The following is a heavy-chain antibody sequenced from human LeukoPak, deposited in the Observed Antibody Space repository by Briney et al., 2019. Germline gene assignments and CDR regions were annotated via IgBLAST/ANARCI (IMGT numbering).Heavy chain of an antibody. Sequence: HPSQTLSHTCTVSGDSISSGGYYWSWIRQPPGKGLEWVGEINHSGSTNYNPSLKCRVTISVDTSKNHLSLKVSSVTAADTAVYYCARRGSGWNTWGQGSLVTVSS. D-gene: IGHD6-19*01. V-gene: IGHV4-30-2*01. J-gene: IGHJ5*02. CDR3: ARRGSGWNT. CDR1: GDSISSGGYY. CDR2: INHSGST.